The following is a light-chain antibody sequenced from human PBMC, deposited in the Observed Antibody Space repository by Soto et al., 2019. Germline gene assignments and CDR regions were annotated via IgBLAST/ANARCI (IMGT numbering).Light chain of an antibody. J-gene: IGLJ1*01. CDR3: ASYTTSSTYG. Sequence: QSVLTQPASVSGSPGQSIAISCTGTSRDVGGYSYVSWYQQQPGKAPKLVISDVSNRPSGVSDRFSGSKSGNTASLTISGLQTEDEAYYYCASYTTSSTYGFGTGTKVTVL. CDR1: SRDVGGYSY. V-gene: IGLV2-14*01. CDR2: DVS.